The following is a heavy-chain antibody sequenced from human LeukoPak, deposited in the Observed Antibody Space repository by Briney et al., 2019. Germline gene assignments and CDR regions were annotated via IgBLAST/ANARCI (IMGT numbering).Heavy chain of an antibody. CDR1: GDSVSNGGYD. CDR3: ARHQPTLPYPYVDF. Sequence: SETLSLTCSVSGDSVSNGGYDWTWLRQRPGKGLEWIGNIYYIGTTQYNASLRSRAVISVDTSNNQFSLKLNSVTAADAAIYYCARHQPTLPYPYVDFWGQGIPVPVSS. D-gene: IGHD2-2*01. J-gene: IGHJ4*02. CDR2: IYYIGTT. V-gene: IGHV4-31*03.